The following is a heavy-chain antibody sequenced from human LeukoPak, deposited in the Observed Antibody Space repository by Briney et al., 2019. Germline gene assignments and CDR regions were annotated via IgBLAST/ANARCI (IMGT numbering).Heavy chain of an antibody. D-gene: IGHD5-18*01. Sequence: PSETLSLTCTVSGDSISNDYWSWIRQPAGKGPEWIGEINHSGSTNYNPSLKSRVTISVDTSKNQFSLKLSSVTAADTAVYYCASRVNTAMVTTPFDYWGQGTLVTVSS. CDR2: INHSGST. V-gene: IGHV4-34*01. CDR3: ASRVNTAMVTTPFDY. J-gene: IGHJ4*02. CDR1: GDSISNDY.